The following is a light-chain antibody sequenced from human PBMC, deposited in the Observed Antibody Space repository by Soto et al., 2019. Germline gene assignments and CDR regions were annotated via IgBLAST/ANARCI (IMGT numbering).Light chain of an antibody. CDR3: QQRNIWPPVT. CDR2: GAF. Sequence: EIVMTQSPATLSVSPGERATLSCRASQSVSSNLAWYQQKPGQAPRLLIYGAFNRATGIPARFSGSGSGTDFTLTISSLEPEDFAVYYCQQRNIWPPVTFGQGTRLEL. J-gene: IGKJ5*01. CDR1: QSVSSN. V-gene: IGKV3D-15*01.